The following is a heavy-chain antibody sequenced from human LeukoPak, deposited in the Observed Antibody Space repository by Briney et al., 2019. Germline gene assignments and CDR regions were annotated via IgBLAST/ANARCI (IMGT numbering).Heavy chain of an antibody. CDR2: ISSSSRHI. CDR3: ASTTPFNYYDSSGYYPDVDY. D-gene: IGHD3-22*01. J-gene: IGHJ4*02. V-gene: IGHV3-21*01. CDR1: GFTFSSYS. Sequence: GGSLRLSCAASGFTFSSYSMNWVRQATGKGLEWVSSISSSSRHIYYADSVKGRFTISRDNAKNSLYLQMNSLRAEDTAVYYCASTTPFNYYDSSGYYPDVDYWGQGTLVTVSS.